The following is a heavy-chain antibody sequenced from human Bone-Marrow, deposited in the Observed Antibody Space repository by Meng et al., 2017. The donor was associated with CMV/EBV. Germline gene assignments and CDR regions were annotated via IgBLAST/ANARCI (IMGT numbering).Heavy chain of an antibody. CDR3: ARGCSSTSCYNHDAFDI. D-gene: IGHD2-2*02. CDR1: RFTFSLYA. J-gene: IGHJ3*02. Sequence: GESLKISCAASRFTFSLYAMHWVRQAPGKGLEWVSVISFDGNTKYYADSVQGRFTISRDNSRNTLYLQMNSLRAEDTAVYYCARGCSSTSCYNHDAFDIWGQGTMVTVSS. CDR2: ISFDGNTK. V-gene: IGHV3-30*04.